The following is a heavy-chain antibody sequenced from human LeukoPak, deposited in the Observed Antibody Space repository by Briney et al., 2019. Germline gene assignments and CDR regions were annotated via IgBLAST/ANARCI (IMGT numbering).Heavy chain of an antibody. CDR2: ISSSGGTM. Sequence: GGSLRLSCAASGFNFNDYYMSWIRQAPGKGLEWVSYISSSGGTMYYADSVEGRFTISRDNSKNSLYLQMNSLRGEGTAVYYCARGLSSGWYRLGYWGQGTLVTVSS. CDR1: GFNFNDYY. D-gene: IGHD6-19*01. V-gene: IGHV3-11*01. CDR3: ARGLSSGWYRLGY. J-gene: IGHJ4*02.